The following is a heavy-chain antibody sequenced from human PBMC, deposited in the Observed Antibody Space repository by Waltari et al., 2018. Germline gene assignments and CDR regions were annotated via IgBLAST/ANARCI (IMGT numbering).Heavy chain of an antibody. J-gene: IGHJ3*02. CDR2: MNPNSGNT. V-gene: IGHV1-8*01. CDR3: ARKGRNSSGWFPFDI. Sequence: QVQLVQSGAEVTKPGASVTVSCKASGYTFTSYDIHWVRPSTGQGLEWMGWMNPNSGNTGYAQKFQDRVTMTRNTSITTAYMDLSSLRSDDTAVYYCARKGRNSSGWFPFDIWGQGTMVTVSS. D-gene: IGHD6-19*01. CDR1: GYTFTSYD.